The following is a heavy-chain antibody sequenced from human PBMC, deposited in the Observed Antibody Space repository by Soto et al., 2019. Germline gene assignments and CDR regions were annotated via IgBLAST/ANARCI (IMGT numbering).Heavy chain of an antibody. CDR1: GFTCRNSA. Sequence: PGSSLTRFSTSEGFTCRNSAMGWFRQAPGKGLEWIGFIRGAPYGGTTEYAASVKGRFTISRDDSKSIAYLQMNGLITEDTAVYYCFIFFWYGALWG. J-gene: IGHJ2*01. V-gene: IGHV3-49*03. D-gene: IGHD3-10*01. CDR3: FIFFWYGAL. CDR2: IRGAPYGGTT.